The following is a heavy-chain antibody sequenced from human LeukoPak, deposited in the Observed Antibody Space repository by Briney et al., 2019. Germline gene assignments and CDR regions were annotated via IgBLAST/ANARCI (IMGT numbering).Heavy chain of an antibody. CDR1: GGTFSSYA. V-gene: IGHV1-69*13. J-gene: IGHJ4*02. CDR2: IIPIFGTA. Sequence: SVKVSCKASGGTFSSYAISWVRQAPGQGLEWMGGIIPIFGTANYAQKFQGRVTITADESTSTAYMELSSLRSEDTAVYYCARDLTDSSGRYRFDYWGQGTLVTVSS. CDR3: ARDLTDSSGRYRFDY. D-gene: IGHD6-19*01.